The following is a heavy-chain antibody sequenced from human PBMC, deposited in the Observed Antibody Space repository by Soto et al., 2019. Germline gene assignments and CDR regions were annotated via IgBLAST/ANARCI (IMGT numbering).Heavy chain of an antibody. CDR1: GFTFDDYT. Sequence: EVQLVESGGVVVQPGGSLRLSCAASGFTFDDYTMHWVRQAPGKGLEWVSLISWDGGSTYYADSVKGRFTISRDNSKNSLYLQMNSLRTEDTALYYCAKDIGIAAAGPDFVYWGQGTLVTVSS. CDR3: AKDIGIAAAGPDFVY. V-gene: IGHV3-43*01. CDR2: ISWDGGST. D-gene: IGHD6-13*01. J-gene: IGHJ4*02.